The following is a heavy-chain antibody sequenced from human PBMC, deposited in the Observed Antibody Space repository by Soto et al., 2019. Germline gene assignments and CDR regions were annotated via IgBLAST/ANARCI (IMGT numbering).Heavy chain of an antibody. J-gene: IGHJ6*02. CDR1: GCTFSSYA. CDR2: IIPIFGTA. D-gene: IGHD3-3*01. CDR3: ARGPVFGVVIINYYYYGMDV. Sequence: QVQLVQSGAEVKKPGSSVKVSCKASGCTFSSYAISWVRQAPGQGLEWMGGIIPIFGTANYAQKFQGRVTITADESTSPASMGLSSLSSEDTAVYYCARGPVFGVVIINYYYYGMDVWGQGTTVTVSS. V-gene: IGHV1-69*01.